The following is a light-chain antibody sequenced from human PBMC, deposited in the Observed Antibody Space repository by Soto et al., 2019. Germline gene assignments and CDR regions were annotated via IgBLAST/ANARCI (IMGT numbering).Light chain of an antibody. J-gene: IGLJ2*01. CDR1: SSNIGDSP. CDR2: STN. CDR3: AVWIGSLKTVV. V-gene: IGLV1-44*01. Sequence: QSVVTQTPSASGTPGQRVTISCSGSSSNIGDSPVDWYQQVPGAAPKLLIYSTNQRPSGVPDRFSGSKSGTSASLAISGLPSEDEAEYFCAVWIGSLKTVVFGGGTKLTVL.